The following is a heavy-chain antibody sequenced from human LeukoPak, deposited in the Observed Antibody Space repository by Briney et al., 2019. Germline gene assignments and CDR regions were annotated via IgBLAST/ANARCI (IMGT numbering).Heavy chain of an antibody. V-gene: IGHV1-2*02. CDR1: GYTFTGYY. D-gene: IGHD2-2*01. CDR3: ARGIEVVPAGGWFDP. J-gene: IGHJ5*02. CDR2: INPNSGGT. Sequence: ASVKVSCKASGYTFTGYYMHWVRQAPGQGLEWMGWINPNSGGTNYAQKFQGRVTMTRDTSISTAYMELSRLRSDDTAVYYCARGIEVVPAGGWFDPWGQGTLVTVSS.